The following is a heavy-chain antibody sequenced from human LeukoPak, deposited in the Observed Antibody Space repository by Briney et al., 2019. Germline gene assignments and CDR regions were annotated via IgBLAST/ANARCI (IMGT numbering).Heavy chain of an antibody. CDR3: ARGGRYYDTRGYHREYYFDY. CDR1: GGSISSNSYY. D-gene: IGHD3-22*01. J-gene: IGHJ4*02. CDR2: IYYSGNT. Sequence: SETLSLTCTVSGGSISSNSYYWGWIRQPPGKGLEWIGSIYYSGNTYYNPSLKSRVTISVDTSKNQFSLKMNSVTAADTAVYYCARGGRYYDTRGYHREYYFDYWGQGTLVTVSS. V-gene: IGHV4-39*07.